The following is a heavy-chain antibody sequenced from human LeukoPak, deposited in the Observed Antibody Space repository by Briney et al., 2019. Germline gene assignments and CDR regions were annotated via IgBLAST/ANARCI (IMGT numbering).Heavy chain of an antibody. D-gene: IGHD3-10*01. CDR3: ARARYYSSGSYDDAFDI. CDR2: ISPYNGDT. CDR1: GYNFINYG. V-gene: IGHV1-18*01. Sequence: ASVKVSCKASGYNFINYGISWVRQAPGQGLEWMGWISPYNGDTDNARKFLGRVTLTIDTSTTTAYMELRSLRSDDTAVYYCARARYYSSGSYDDAFDIWGQGTMVTVSS. J-gene: IGHJ3*02.